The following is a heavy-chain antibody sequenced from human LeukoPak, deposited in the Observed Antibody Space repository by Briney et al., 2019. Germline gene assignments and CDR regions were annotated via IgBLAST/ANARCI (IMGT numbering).Heavy chain of an antibody. CDR1: GGSISNNDYS. Sequence: SETLSLTCAVSGGSISNNDYSWSWIRQPPGTGLEWIGYIYHSGSTYYNPSLKSRVTISVDRSKNQFSLKLSSVTAADTAVYYCARGGGCSGGSCYDPFDYWGQGTLVTVSS. J-gene: IGHJ4*02. D-gene: IGHD2-15*01. CDR3: ARGGGCSGGSCYDPFDY. V-gene: IGHV4-30-2*01. CDR2: IYHSGST.